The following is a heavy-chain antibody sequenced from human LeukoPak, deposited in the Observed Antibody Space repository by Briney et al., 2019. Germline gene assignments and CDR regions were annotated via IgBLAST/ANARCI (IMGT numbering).Heavy chain of an antibody. CDR1: GYRFTSYW. V-gene: IGHV5-51*01. J-gene: IGHJ3*02. D-gene: IGHD3-22*01. CDR2: IYPTDSGT. CDR3: ARHRTSGYNYPDAFDI. Sequence: HGESLKISCRASGYRFTSYWIGWVRQMPGKGLEWMGIIYPTDSGTRYSPSFQGQITISVDKSINTAYLQWSSLKASDTAMYYCARHRTSGYNYPDAFDIWGQGTMVTVSS.